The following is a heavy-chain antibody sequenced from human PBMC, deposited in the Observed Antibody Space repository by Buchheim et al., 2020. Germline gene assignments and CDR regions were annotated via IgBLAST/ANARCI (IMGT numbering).Heavy chain of an antibody. D-gene: IGHD5-18*01. Sequence: QVQLQESGPGLVKPSETLSLTCTVSGGSISGYYWSWIRQPPGKGLEWIGYMYHGGSIDYNPSLKSRVTISVDRSKNKFSLILSSVTAADTAVYYCARGPDNYGPVKGFDSWGQGTL. CDR3: ARGPDNYGPVKGFDS. J-gene: IGHJ4*02. V-gene: IGHV4-59*12. CDR1: GGSISGYY. CDR2: MYHGGSI.